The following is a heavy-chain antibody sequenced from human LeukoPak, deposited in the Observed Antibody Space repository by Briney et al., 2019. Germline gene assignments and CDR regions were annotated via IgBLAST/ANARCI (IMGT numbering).Heavy chain of an antibody. CDR1: GGSFSGYY. D-gene: IGHD3-22*01. CDR3: ARGLGDSSGYYYDC. CDR2: INHSGST. Sequence: SETLSLTCAVYGGSFSGYYWSWIRQPPGKGLEWIGEINHSGSTNYNPSLKSRVTTSVDTSKNQFSLKLSSVTAADTAVYYCARGLGDSSGYYYDCWGQGTLVTVSS. J-gene: IGHJ4*02. V-gene: IGHV4-34*01.